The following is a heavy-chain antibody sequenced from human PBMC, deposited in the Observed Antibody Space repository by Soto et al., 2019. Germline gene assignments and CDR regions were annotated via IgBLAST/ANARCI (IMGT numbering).Heavy chain of an antibody. J-gene: IGHJ4*02. Sequence: QVQLVESGGGVVQPGRSLRLSCAASGFTFSSYGMHWVRQAPGKGLEWVAVIAYDGSNKYYADSVKGRFTISRDNSKNTLYLLMSGLRAEDTAVYYCAKSKPLVPAASDYFDYWGQGTLVAVSS. D-gene: IGHD2-2*01. CDR2: IAYDGSNK. V-gene: IGHV3-30*18. CDR3: AKSKPLVPAASDYFDY. CDR1: GFTFSSYG.